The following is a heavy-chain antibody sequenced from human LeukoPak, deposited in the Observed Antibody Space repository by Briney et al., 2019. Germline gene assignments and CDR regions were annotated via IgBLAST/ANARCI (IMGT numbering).Heavy chain of an antibody. D-gene: IGHD2-21*01. J-gene: IGHJ5*02. V-gene: IGHV3-73*01. CDR1: GFSFRDSG. Sequence: GGSLRLSCAASGFSFRDSGMHWVRQASGKGLEWVGRIRNKAESYATAYVASVKGRFTISRDDSKNTAYLQMDSLKTDDTAVYYRTRSVVADTNWFDPWGQGTLVTVSS. CDR2: IRNKAESYAT. CDR3: TRSVVADTNWFDP.